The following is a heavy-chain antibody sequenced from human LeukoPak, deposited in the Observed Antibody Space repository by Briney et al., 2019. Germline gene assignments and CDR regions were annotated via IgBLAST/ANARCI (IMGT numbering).Heavy chain of an antibody. J-gene: IGHJ4*02. D-gene: IGHD1-26*01. V-gene: IGHV1-2*04. CDR1: GYTFAGYY. CDR3: AKDIPDSGTYYGLDY. CDR2: INPNSGGT. Sequence: ASVKVSCKASGYTFAGYYMHWVRQAPGQGLEWMGWINPNSGGTNYAQKFQGWVTMTRDTSISTAYMYLSSLRSEDTAVYYCAKDIPDSGTYYGLDYWGQGTLVTVSS.